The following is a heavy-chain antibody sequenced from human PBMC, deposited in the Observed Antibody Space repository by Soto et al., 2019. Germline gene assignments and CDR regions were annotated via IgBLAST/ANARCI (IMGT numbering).Heavy chain of an antibody. J-gene: IGHJ4*02. V-gene: IGHV4-4*07. CDR1: GGSISSYY. D-gene: IGHD2-2*01. CDR2: IYTSGST. CDR3: ARDRLGCSSTSCYPE. Sequence: LETLSLTCTVSGGSISSYYWSWIRQPAGKGLEWIGRIYTSGSTNYNPSLKSRVTMSVDTSKNQFSLKLSSVTAADTAVYYCARDRLGCSSTSCYPEWGQGTLVTVSS.